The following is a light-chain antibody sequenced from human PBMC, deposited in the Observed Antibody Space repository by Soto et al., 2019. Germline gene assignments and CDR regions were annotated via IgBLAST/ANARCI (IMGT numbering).Light chain of an antibody. Sequence: QSVLTQPPSASGTPVQGVTISCSGGSSNIGVNTVNWYQQLPGMAPKLLIHTNNHRPSGVPDRFSGSKSGTSASLAISRLQSEDEADYYCASWDDSLHGVTFGGGTKLTVL. CDR2: TNN. J-gene: IGLJ2*01. CDR1: SSNIGVNT. V-gene: IGLV1-44*01. CDR3: ASWDDSLHGVT.